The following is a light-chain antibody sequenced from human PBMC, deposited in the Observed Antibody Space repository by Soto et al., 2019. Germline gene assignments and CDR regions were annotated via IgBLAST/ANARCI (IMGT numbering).Light chain of an antibody. CDR2: DGS. J-gene: IGKJ1*01. V-gene: IGKV1-5*01. CDR3: QHYNTWT. Sequence: DIQMTQSPSTLSTSVGSRVPITCRATQSVSYWLAWYQQKPGKAPNLLIYDGSTLASGFSSRFSGNGSGTEFSLTISSLQADDFGSYYCQHYNTWTFGPGTKVE. CDR1: QSVSYW.